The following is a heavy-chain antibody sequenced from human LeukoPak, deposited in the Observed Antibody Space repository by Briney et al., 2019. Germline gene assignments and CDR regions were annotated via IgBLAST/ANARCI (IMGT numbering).Heavy chain of an antibody. CDR3: ARGQAGYDSSGYSGGAFGY. Sequence: ASVKVSCKASGYTFTSYYMYWVRQSPGQGLEWMGIINPSGGSTSYAQKFQGRVTMTRDTSTSTVYMELSSLRSEDTAVYYCARGQAGYDSSGYSGGAFGYWGQGTLVTVSS. J-gene: IGHJ4*02. D-gene: IGHD3-22*01. V-gene: IGHV1-46*01. CDR1: GYTFTSYY. CDR2: INPSGGST.